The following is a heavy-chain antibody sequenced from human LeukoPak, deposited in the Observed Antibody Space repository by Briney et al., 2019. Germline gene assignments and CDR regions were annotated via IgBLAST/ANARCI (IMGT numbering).Heavy chain of an antibody. CDR2: IIAYNGNT. D-gene: IGHD6-13*01. CDR1: GGTTSYA. CDR3: ARDLSSIAAAGIFDY. J-gene: IGHJ4*02. Sequence: ASVKVSCKASGGTTSYAISWVRQAPGQGLEWMGGIIAYNGNTNYAQKLQGRVTMTTDTSTSTAYMELRSLRSDDTAVYYCARDLSSIAAAGIFDYWGQGTLVTVSS. V-gene: IGHV1-18*01.